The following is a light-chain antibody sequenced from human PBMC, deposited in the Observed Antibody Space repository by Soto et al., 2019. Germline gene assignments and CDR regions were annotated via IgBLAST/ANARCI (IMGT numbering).Light chain of an antibody. Sequence: QLVLTQSPSASASLGASVKLTCTLSSGHSSYAIAWHQQQPAKGPRYLMKLNSDGSHSKGDGIPDRFSGSSSGAERYLTISSLQSDDEADYYCQTWGTGIHYVFGTGTKLTVL. CDR2: LNSDGSH. CDR3: QTWGTGIHYV. J-gene: IGLJ1*01. CDR1: SGHSSYA. V-gene: IGLV4-69*01.